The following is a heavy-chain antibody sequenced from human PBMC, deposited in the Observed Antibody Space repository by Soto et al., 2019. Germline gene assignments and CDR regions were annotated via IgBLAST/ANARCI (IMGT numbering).Heavy chain of an antibody. J-gene: IGHJ3*02. Sequence: PWGSLRLSCAASGFTFNNYALNWVRQAPGKGLEWVSSISGTGGSTFYAGSAKGRFTISRDNSKNTLFLQMTSLRAEDTAVYYCGKGNSKWGTGDAFDIWGQGKMVTVSS. V-gene: IGHV3-23*01. D-gene: IGHD7-27*01. CDR3: GKGNSKWGTGDAFDI. CDR2: ISGTGGST. CDR1: GFTFNNYA.